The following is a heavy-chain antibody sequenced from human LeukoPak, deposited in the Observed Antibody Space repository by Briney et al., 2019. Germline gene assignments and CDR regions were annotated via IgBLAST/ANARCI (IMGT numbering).Heavy chain of an antibody. CDR3: ARVGYYYGSGSYTGDFDY. CDR1: GYTFTSYG. D-gene: IGHD3-10*01. V-gene: IGHV1-18*01. Sequence: ASVKVSCKASGYTFTSYGISWVRQAPGQGLEWMGWISAYNGNTNYAQKLQGRVTMTTDTSTSTAYMELRSLTSDDPAVYYCARVGYYYGSGSYTGDFDYWGQGTLVTVSS. CDR2: ISAYNGNT. J-gene: IGHJ4*02.